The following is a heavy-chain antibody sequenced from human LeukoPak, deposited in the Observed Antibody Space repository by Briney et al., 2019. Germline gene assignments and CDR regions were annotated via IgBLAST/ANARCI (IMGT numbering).Heavy chain of an antibody. CDR1: GYTLTELS. V-gene: IGHV1-24*01. CDR2: FDPEDGET. J-gene: IGHJ4*02. Sequence: ASVKVSCKVSGYTLTELSMHWVRQALGKGLEWMGGFDPEDGETIYAQKFQGRVTMTEDTSTDTAYMELSSLRSEDTAVYYCATDLIAARPEFDYWGQGTLVTVSS. D-gene: IGHD6-6*01. CDR3: ATDLIAARPEFDY.